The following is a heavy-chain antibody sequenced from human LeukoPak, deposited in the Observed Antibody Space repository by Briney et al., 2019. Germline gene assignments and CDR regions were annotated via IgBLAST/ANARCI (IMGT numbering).Heavy chain of an antibody. CDR3: AKYGGSGWVIDN. CDR1: GGSISSYY. D-gene: IGHD6-19*01. CDR2: IYYTGAT. J-gene: IGHJ4*02. Sequence: SETLSLTCTVSGGSISSYYWTWIRQPPRKGLEWLGYIYYTGATSYNPSLKSRVTISVDTSKNQFSLKVTSVTTADTAVYYCAKYGGSGWVIDNWGQGTLVTVSS. V-gene: IGHV4-59*08.